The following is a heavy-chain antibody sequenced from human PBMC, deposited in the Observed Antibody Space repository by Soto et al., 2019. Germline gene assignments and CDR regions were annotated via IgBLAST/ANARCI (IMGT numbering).Heavy chain of an antibody. CDR1: GGTFSSYA. J-gene: IGHJ6*02. V-gene: IGHV1-69*01. Sequence: QVQLVQSGAEVKKPGSSVKVSCKASGGTFSSYAISWVRQAPGQGLEWMGGIIPIFGTANYSQKFQGRVTITADESTSTAYMELSSLRSEDTAVYYCASTAYYYDSSGYYYQDYYYYYGMDVWGQGTTVTVSS. D-gene: IGHD3-22*01. CDR2: IIPIFGTA. CDR3: ASTAYYYDSSGYYYQDYYYYYGMDV.